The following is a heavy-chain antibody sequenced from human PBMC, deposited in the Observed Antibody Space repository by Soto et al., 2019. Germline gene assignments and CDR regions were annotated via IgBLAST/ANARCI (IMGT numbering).Heavy chain of an antibody. V-gene: IGHV1-69*01. CDR3: ARSQGSSTSLDIYYYYYYGMDV. CDR2: IIPIPGTA. J-gene: IGHJ6*02. Sequence: QVQLVQSGAEVKKPGSSVKVSCKASGGTFGSYAISWVRQAPGQGLEWMGGIIPIPGTANYAQKFQGRVTIAADEYTSTAYMELSSLRSEDTAVYYCARSQGSSTSLDIYYYYYYGMDVWGQATTVTVSS. D-gene: IGHD2-2*01. CDR1: GGTFGSYA.